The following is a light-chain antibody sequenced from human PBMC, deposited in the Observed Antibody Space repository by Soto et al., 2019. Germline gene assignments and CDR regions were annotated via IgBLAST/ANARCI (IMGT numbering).Light chain of an antibody. CDR1: QSISDY. CDR3: QQSYSFPFT. V-gene: IGKV1-39*01. Sequence: DIQMTQSPSSLSASVGDRVTITCRASQSISDYLNWYYQKPGKAPNLLIYGASSLQSGVPSRFSGGGSGTEFTLTINSLQPEDFATYYRQQSYSFPFTFGGGTKVEIK. J-gene: IGKJ4*01. CDR2: GAS.